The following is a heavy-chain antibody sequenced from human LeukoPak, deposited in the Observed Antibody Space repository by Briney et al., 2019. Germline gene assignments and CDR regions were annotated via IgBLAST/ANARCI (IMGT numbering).Heavy chain of an antibody. J-gene: IGHJ6*02. Sequence: ASVKVSCKASGYTFTSYGISWVRQAPGQGLEWMGWISAYNGNANYAKKLQGRVTMTTDTSTSTAYMELRSLRSDDTAVYYCARVSAPRYYDSSGYKDPSYYYYGMDVWGQGTTVTVSS. CDR2: ISAYNGNA. V-gene: IGHV1-18*01. CDR3: ARVSAPRYYDSSGYKDPSYYYYGMDV. CDR1: GYTFTSYG. D-gene: IGHD3-22*01.